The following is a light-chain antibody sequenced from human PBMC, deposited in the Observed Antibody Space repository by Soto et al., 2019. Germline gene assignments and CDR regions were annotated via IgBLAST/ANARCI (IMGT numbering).Light chain of an antibody. CDR1: QRVSSN. J-gene: IGKJ1*01. Sequence: EIVMTQSPGTLSVSPGERATISCRASQRVSSNLAWYQQKPGQAPSLLIYGASTRATGIPARFSGSGSGTEFALTISSLQSEDFAVYYCQQYNNWPRTFGQGTKVDIK. V-gene: IGKV3-15*01. CDR2: GAS. CDR3: QQYNNWPRT.